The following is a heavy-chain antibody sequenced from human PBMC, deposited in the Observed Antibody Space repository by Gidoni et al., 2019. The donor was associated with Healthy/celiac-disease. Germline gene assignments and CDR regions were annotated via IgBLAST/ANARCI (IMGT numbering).Heavy chain of an antibody. CDR3: AKDQPPLVLLWFGELSSTGLFDY. CDR2: ISGSGGST. CDR1: GFTFSSYA. V-gene: IGHV3-23*01. D-gene: IGHD3-10*01. Sequence: EVQLLESGGGLVQPGGSLRLSCAASGFTFSSYAMSWVRQAPGKGLEWVSAISGSGGSTYYADSVKGRFTISRDNSKNTLYLQMNSLRAEDTAVYYCAKDQPPLVLLWFGELSSTGLFDYWGQGTLVTVSS. J-gene: IGHJ4*02.